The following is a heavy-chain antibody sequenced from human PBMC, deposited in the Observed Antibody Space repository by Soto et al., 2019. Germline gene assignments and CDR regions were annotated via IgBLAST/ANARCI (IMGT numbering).Heavy chain of an antibody. Sequence: GESLKISCKGSGYSFTSYWISWVRQMPGKGLEWMGRIDPSDSYTNYSPSFQGHVTISADKSISTAYLQWSSLKASDTAIYYCARRRYCSSTSGYRTNYFYGMDGWGQGTTVTVSS. V-gene: IGHV5-10-1*01. CDR1: GYSFTSYW. CDR3: ARRRYCSSTSGYRTNYFYGMDG. CDR2: IDPSDSYT. J-gene: IGHJ6*02. D-gene: IGHD2-2*01.